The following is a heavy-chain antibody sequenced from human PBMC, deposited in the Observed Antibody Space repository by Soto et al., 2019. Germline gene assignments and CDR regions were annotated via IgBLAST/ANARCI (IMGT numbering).Heavy chain of an antibody. D-gene: IGHD6-13*01. CDR1: GFTFGDYA. J-gene: IGHJ6*03. V-gene: IGHV3-49*03. Sequence: RLSCTASGFTFGDYAMSWFRQAPGKGLERVGFIRSKAYGGTTEYAASVKGRFTISRDDSKSIAYLQMNSLKTEDTAVYYCTRGIAAAGSTYGFYYYYYMDVWGKGTTVTVSS. CDR2: IRSKAYGGTT. CDR3: TRGIAAAGSTYGFYYYYYMDV.